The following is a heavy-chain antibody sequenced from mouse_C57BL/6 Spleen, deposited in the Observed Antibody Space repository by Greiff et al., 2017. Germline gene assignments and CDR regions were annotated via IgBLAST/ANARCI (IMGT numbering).Heavy chain of an antibody. Sequence: QVQLQQPGAELVRPGSSVKLSCKASGYTFTSYWMHWVKQRPIQGLEWIGNIDPSDSETHYNQKFKDKATLTVDKSSSTAYMQLSSLTAEDSAVYYCARHGSSYRYFDYWGQGATLTVSS. D-gene: IGHD1-1*01. V-gene: IGHV1-52*01. CDR1: GYTFTSYW. J-gene: IGHJ2*01. CDR3: ARHGSSYRYFDY. CDR2: IDPSDSET.